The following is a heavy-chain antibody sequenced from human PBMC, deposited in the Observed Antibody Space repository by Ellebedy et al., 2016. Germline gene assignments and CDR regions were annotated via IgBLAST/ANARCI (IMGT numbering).Heavy chain of an antibody. Sequence: SETLFLTCTVSGGSITSTLSYWSWIRQPPGKGLEWIGYIYYSGSTYYNPSLRSRVTISGDTSKNQFSLKLSSVTAADTAVYYCARGDSSSSRVYYWGQGALVTVSS. CDR2: IYYSGST. CDR3: ARGDSSSSRVYY. D-gene: IGHD6-6*01. V-gene: IGHV4-30-4*01. J-gene: IGHJ4*02. CDR1: GGSITSTLSY.